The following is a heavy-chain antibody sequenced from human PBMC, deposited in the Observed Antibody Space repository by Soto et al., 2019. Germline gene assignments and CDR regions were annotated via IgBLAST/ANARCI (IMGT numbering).Heavy chain of an antibody. D-gene: IGHD3-10*01. CDR3: ARGSSSDMVRATEEYYYYGMDV. CDR2: INHSGST. J-gene: IGHJ6*02. CDR1: GGSFSGYY. V-gene: IGHV4-34*01. Sequence: NPSETLSLTCAVYGGSFSGYYWSWIRQPPGKGLEWIGEINHSGSTNYNPSLKSRVTISVDTSKNQFSLKLSSVTAADTAVYYCARGSSSDMVRATEEYYYYGMDVWGQGTTVTVSS.